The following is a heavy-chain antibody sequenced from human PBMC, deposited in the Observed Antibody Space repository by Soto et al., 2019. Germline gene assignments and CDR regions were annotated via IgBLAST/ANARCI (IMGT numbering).Heavy chain of an antibody. Sequence: GGSLRLSCAASGFTFSSNYMSWVRQAPGKGLEWVPVIYSGGSKYYADSVKGRFTISRDNSKNTLYLQMNSLRAEDTAVYYCARDLPSKYYFDYWGQGTLVTVSS. CDR1: GFTFSSNY. CDR2: IYSGGSK. J-gene: IGHJ4*02. CDR3: ARDLPSKYYFDY. V-gene: IGHV3-66*01.